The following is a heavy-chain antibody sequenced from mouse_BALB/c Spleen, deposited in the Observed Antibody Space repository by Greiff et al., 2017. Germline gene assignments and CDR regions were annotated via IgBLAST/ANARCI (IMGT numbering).Heavy chain of an antibody. J-gene: IGHJ2*01. CDR2: IRLKSNNYAT. Sequence: EVKVVESGGGLVQPGGSMKLSCDASGFTFSNYWMNWVRQSPEKGLEWVAEIRLKSNNYATHYAESVKGRFTISRDDSKSSVYLQMNNLRAEDTGIYYCTRLRYYFDYWGQGTTLTVSS. CDR3: TRLRYYFDY. V-gene: IGHV6-6*02. CDR1: GFTFSNYW.